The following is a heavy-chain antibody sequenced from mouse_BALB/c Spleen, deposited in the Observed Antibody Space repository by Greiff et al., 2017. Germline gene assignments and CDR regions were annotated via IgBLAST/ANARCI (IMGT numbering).Heavy chain of an antibody. Sequence: EVKVEESGPSLVKPSQTLSLTCSVTGDSITSCYWNWIRKFPGNKLEYMGYISYSGSTYYNPSLKSRISITRDTSKNQYYLQLNSVTTEDTATYYCARWGDYGSSWSYWYFDVWGAGTTVTVSS. D-gene: IGHD1-1*01. V-gene: IGHV3-8*02. CDR2: ISYSGST. CDR1: GDSITSCY. CDR3: ARWGDYGSSWSYWYFDV. J-gene: IGHJ1*01.